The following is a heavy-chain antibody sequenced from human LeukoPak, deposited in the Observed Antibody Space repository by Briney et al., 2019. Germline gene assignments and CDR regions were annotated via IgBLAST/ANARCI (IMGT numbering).Heavy chain of an antibody. CDR1: GSTFSSHT. J-gene: IGHJ4*02. V-gene: IGHV3-48*04. Sequence: GGSLRLSCAASGSTFSSHTMNWVRQAPGKGLEWVSYISSSSGAIYYADSVKGRFTISRDNAKNSLYLQMNSLRAEDTAVYYCARNLPAADYWGQGTLVTVSS. D-gene: IGHD2-2*01. CDR3: ARNLPAADY. CDR2: ISSSSGAI.